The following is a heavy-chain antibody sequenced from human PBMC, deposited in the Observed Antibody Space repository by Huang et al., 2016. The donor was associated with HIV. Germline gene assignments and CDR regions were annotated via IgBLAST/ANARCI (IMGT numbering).Heavy chain of an antibody. CDR2: IKHSEST. J-gene: IGHJ6*03. Sequence: QVQLQQWGAGLLRPSETLSLTCAVYGGSFSGYYGAWIRQPPGKGLEWIGEIKHSESTTCHPSLKSRVTISVDTSRIQFSLTLTSVTAADTAVYYCARGQGGYCYYYMDVWGKGTTVTVSS. CDR1: GGSFSGYY. CDR3: ARGQGGYCYYYMDV. V-gene: IGHV4-34*01.